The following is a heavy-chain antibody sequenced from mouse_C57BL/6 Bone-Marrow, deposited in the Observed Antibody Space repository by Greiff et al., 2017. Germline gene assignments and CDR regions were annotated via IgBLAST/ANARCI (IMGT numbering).Heavy chain of an antibody. CDR3: ARDSNYAAWFAY. Sequence: EVKLVESGGGLVQPGGSLKLSCAASGFTFSDYYMYWVRQTPEKRLEWVAYISNGGGSTYYPDTVKGRFTISRDNAKNTLYLHMSRLKSEDTAMYYCARDSNYAAWFAYWGQGTLVTVSA. D-gene: IGHD2-5*01. J-gene: IGHJ3*01. CDR1: GFTFSDYY. V-gene: IGHV5-12*01. CDR2: ISNGGGST.